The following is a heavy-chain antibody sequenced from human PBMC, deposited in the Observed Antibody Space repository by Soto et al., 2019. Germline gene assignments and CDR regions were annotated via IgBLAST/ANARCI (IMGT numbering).Heavy chain of an antibody. Sequence: PSESLSPTCAVYGGSVSCYYWGWIRQPPGKGLEWIGEINHSGSTNYNPSLKSRVTISVDTSKNQFSLKLSSVTAADTAVYYCARGGERSTTGYYYGMDVWGQGTTVTVSS. J-gene: IGHJ6*02. D-gene: IGHD3-16*01. CDR1: GGSVSCYY. CDR3: ARGGERSTTGYYYGMDV. V-gene: IGHV4-34*01. CDR2: INHSGST.